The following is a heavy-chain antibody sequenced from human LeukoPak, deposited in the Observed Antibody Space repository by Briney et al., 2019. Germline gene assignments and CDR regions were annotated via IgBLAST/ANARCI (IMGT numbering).Heavy chain of an antibody. Sequence: ASVKVSCKASGYTFTSYDINWVRQATGQGLEWMGWMNPNSGNTGYAQKFQGRVTITRNTSISTAYMELSSLRSEDTAVYYCARDNSYYYDSSGCYHAFDIWGQGTMVTVSS. CDR1: GYTFTSYD. CDR2: MNPNSGNT. J-gene: IGHJ3*02. V-gene: IGHV1-8*03. D-gene: IGHD3-22*01. CDR3: ARDNSYYYDSSGCYHAFDI.